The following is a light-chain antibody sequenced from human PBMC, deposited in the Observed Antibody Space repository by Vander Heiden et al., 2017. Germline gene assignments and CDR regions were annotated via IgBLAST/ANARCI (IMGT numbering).Light chain of an antibody. CDR1: SLRSYY. Sequence: SSELTQDRAVSVALGQTVRITCQGDSLRSYYASWYQQKLGQAPVLVIYGKNNRPSGIPDRFSGSSSGNTASLTITGAQAEDEADYYCNSRDSSGNHPFGGGTKLTVL. V-gene: IGLV3-19*01. CDR3: NSRDSSGNHP. CDR2: GKN. J-gene: IGLJ2*01.